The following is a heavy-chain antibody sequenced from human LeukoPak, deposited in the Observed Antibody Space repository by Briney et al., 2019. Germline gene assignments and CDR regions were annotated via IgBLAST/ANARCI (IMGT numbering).Heavy chain of an antibody. CDR2: ISAYNGNT. CDR1: GYTFTSYG. Sequence: ASVKVSCKASGYTFTSYGISWVRQAPGQGLEWMGWISAYNGNTNYAQKLQGRVTMTTDTSTSTAYMELRSLRSDDTAVYYCARGPLIWFGTYYFDYWGQGTLVTVSS. D-gene: IGHD3-10*01. J-gene: IGHJ4*02. CDR3: ARGPLIWFGTYYFDY. V-gene: IGHV1-18*01.